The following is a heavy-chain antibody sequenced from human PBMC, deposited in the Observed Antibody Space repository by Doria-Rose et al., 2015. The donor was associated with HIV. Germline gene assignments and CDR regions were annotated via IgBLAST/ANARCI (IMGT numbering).Heavy chain of an antibody. Sequence: QITLKESGPVLVKPTETLTLTCTVSRVSLSSPGMGVSWLRQTPANALEWLANIFSDDERSYKTSLKSRLTISRGTSKSQVVLTMTDMDPVDTATYYCARIESSRWYHKYYFDFWGQGTLVIVSA. D-gene: IGHD6-13*01. CDR1: RVSLSSPGMG. CDR2: IFSDDER. V-gene: IGHV2-26*01. CDR3: ARIESSRWYHKYYFDF. J-gene: IGHJ4*02.